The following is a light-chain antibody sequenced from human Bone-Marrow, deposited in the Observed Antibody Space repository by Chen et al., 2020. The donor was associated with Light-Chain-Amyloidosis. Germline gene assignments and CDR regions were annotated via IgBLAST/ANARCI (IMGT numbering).Light chain of an antibody. Sequence: DIQMTQSPSSLSASVGDRVTVTCRASQSLHTYLNWYQHKPGKAPKLLIYAASTLQSGVPSRFSGSGSGTDFTLTITNLQAEDFATYYCQQSYIAPYTFGQGTMLEIK. V-gene: IGKV1-39*01. J-gene: IGKJ2*01. CDR2: AAS. CDR1: QSLHTY. CDR3: QQSYIAPYT.